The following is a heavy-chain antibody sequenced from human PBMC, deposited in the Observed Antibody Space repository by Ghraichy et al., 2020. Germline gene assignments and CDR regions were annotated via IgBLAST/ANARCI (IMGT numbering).Heavy chain of an antibody. CDR2: ITSSSSTI. CDR3: ARASCSGGRCYSAFDI. CDR1: GFTFSSYS. D-gene: IGHD2-15*01. V-gene: IGHV3-48*02. Sequence: GGSLRLSCAASGFTFSSYSMNWVRQAPGKGLAWVSFITSSSSTIYYADSVKGRFTISRDNAKNSLYLQMNSPRDEDTAVYYCARASCSGGRCYSAFDIWGQGTMVTVAS. J-gene: IGHJ3*02.